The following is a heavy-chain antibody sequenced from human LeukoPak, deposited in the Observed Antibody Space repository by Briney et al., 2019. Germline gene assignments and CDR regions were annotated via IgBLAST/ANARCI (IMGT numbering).Heavy chain of an antibody. CDR2: IYYSGST. Sequence: PSQTLSLTCTVSGGSISSGDYYWSWIRQPPGKGLEWIGHIYYSGSTYYNPPLKSRVTISVDTSKNQFSLKLSSVTAADTAVYYCAREGYYGSGSYYWFDPWGQGTLVTVSS. D-gene: IGHD3-10*01. CDR3: AREGYYGSGSYYWFDP. V-gene: IGHV4-30-4*01. J-gene: IGHJ5*02. CDR1: GGSISSGDYY.